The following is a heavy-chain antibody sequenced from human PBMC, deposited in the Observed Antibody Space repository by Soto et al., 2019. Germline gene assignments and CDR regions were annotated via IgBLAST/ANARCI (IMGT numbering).Heavy chain of an antibody. CDR3: AFSYHCDY. CDR1: GFTFTTYA. J-gene: IGHJ4*02. CDR2: VSRSGDET. V-gene: IGHV3-23*01. Sequence: GGSLRLSCVASGFTFTTYAMSWVRQAPDKGLEWVSSVSRSGDETYYADSVKGRLNISRDNSKNTLYLRMNSLRGEDTAVYYCAFSYHCDYWGQGTPVTVSS.